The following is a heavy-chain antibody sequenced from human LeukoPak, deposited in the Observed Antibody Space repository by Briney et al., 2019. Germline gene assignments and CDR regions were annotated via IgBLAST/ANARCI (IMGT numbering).Heavy chain of an antibody. J-gene: IGHJ6*02. Sequence: GSLRLSCAASRFSVSGITMHWVRQAPGKGLEWVAVISSDGSNDYYVDSVKGRFTISRDNSKNTLFLQMNSLRAEDTAVYYCARVSRVGGPPHMDVWGQGTTVIVSS. CDR1: RFSVSGIT. CDR3: ARVSRVGGPPHMDV. V-gene: IGHV3-30*04. D-gene: IGHD3-3*01. CDR2: ISSDGSND.